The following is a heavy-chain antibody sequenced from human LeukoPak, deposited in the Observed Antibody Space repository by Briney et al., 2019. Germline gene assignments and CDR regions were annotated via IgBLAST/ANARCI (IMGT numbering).Heavy chain of an antibody. CDR2: IYPDDSDT. CDR1: GYSFTTYW. Sequence: GESLKISCKTSGYSFTTYWIGWVRQMPGTGLEWVGAIYPDDSDTRYSPSFQGQVVISADKSISTAYLQWSSLKASDTAMYYCARVGSSGWYEGGSYYYYGMDVWGQGTTVTVSS. D-gene: IGHD6-19*01. J-gene: IGHJ6*02. V-gene: IGHV5-51*01. CDR3: ARVGSSGWYEGGSYYYYGMDV.